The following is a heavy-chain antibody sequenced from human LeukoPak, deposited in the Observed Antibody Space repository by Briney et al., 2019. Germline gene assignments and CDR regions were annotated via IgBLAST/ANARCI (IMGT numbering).Heavy chain of an antibody. CDR1: GFNFDNAW. V-gene: IGHV3-15*01. D-gene: IGHD3/OR15-3a*01. CDR2: IKSKTDGGTT. CDR3: TTEGSDFPFDY. J-gene: IGHJ4*02. Sequence: GGSLRLSCAASGFNFDNAWMSWVRQAPGKGLEWVGRIKSKTDGGTTDYAAPVKGRFTISRDDSKNTLYLQMNSLKTEDTAVYYCTTEGSDFPFDYWGQGTLVTVSS.